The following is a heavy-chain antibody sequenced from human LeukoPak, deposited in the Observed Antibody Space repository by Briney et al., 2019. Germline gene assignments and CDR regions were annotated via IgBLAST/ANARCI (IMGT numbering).Heavy chain of an antibody. D-gene: IGHD3-22*01. J-gene: IGHJ4*02. CDR1: GYTLTELS. CDR3: ATAIYDSSGYYYALAFDY. Sequence: GASVKVSCKVSGYTLTELSMHWVRQAPGKGLEWMGGFDPEDGETIYAQKFQGIVTMTEDTSTDTAYMELSSLRSEDTAVYYCATAIYDSSGYYYALAFDYWGQGTLVTVSS. V-gene: IGHV1-24*01. CDR2: FDPEDGET.